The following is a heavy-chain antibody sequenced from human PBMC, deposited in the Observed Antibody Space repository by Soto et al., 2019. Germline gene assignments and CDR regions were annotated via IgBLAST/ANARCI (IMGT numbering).Heavy chain of an antibody. Sequence: QGQLVQSGPEAKKPGASVKVSCKASGYTFSRYGISWVRQAPGQGLEWMGWISGYNGDTKYAQKVQGRVTMTVDTSTYTAYMEMRXLTSDDTAIYYCAKNGQPPYYYYGMDVWGQGTTVTVSS. J-gene: IGHJ6*02. D-gene: IGHD2-8*01. CDR2: ISGYNGDT. CDR3: AKNGQPPYYYYGMDV. CDR1: GYTFSRYG. V-gene: IGHV1-18*01.